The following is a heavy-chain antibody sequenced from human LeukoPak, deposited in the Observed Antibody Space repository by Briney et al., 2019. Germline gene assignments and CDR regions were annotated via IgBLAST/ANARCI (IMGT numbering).Heavy chain of an antibody. V-gene: IGHV1-18*01. CDR2: ISAYNGNT. Sequence: ASVKVSCKASGYTFTSYGISWVRQAPGQGLEWMGWISAYNGNTNYAQKLQGRVTMTTDTSTSTAHMELRSLRSDDTAVYYCARDDPIVVVPAALDYWGQGTLVTVSS. CDR3: ARDDPIVVVPAALDY. CDR1: GYTFTSYG. J-gene: IGHJ4*02. D-gene: IGHD2-2*01.